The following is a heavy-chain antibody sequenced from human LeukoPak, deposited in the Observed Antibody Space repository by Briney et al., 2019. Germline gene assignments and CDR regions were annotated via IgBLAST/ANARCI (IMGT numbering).Heavy chain of an antibody. CDR2: ISSSSPYI. J-gene: IGHJ4*02. CDR1: GFTFSDYS. D-gene: IGHD5-18*01. V-gene: IGHV3-21*01. Sequence: PGGSLRLSCAASGFTFSDYSMNWVRQAPGKGLESVASISSSSPYIYYTDSVKGRFTISRDNAKNSLYLQMNSLRAEDTAVYYCARLYSRVGPFDYWGQGTLVTVSS. CDR3: ARLYSRVGPFDY.